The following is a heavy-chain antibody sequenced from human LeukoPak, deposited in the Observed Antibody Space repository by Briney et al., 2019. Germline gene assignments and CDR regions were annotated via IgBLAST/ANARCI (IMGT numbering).Heavy chain of an antibody. Sequence: GGSLRLSCAASGFTFSSYDMHWVRQTTGKGLEWVSAIGTAGDTYYPGSVKGRFTISRENAKNSLYLQMNSLRAGDTAVYYCARDSSPGVRRSREYYFDYWGQGTLVTVSS. J-gene: IGHJ4*02. V-gene: IGHV3-13*01. CDR1: GFTFSSYD. D-gene: IGHD3-10*01. CDR3: ARDSSPGVRRSREYYFDY. CDR2: IGTAGDT.